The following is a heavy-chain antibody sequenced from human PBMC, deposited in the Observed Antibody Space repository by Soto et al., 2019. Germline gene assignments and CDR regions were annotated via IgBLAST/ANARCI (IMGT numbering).Heavy chain of an antibody. CDR3: ARDLSGSGD. Sequence: QVQLVESGGGVVQPGRSLRLSCAASGFAFSSYAMHWVRQAPGKGLEWVAVISYDGSNKYYAESVKGRFNISRDNSKNTLYLQMNSLRAEDTAVYYCARDLSGSGDWGQGTLVTVSS. D-gene: IGHD3-10*01. J-gene: IGHJ4*02. CDR2: ISYDGSNK. CDR1: GFAFSSYA. V-gene: IGHV3-30-3*01.